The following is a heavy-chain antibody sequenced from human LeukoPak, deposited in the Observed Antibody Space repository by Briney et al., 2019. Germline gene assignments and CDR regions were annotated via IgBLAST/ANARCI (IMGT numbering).Heavy chain of an antibody. CDR1: GYTFASYG. V-gene: IGHV1-18*01. D-gene: IGHD3-10*01. Sequence: ASVKVSCKASGYTFASYGISWVRQAPGQGLEWMGWISAYNGNTNYAQKLQGRVTMTTDTSTSTAYRELRSLRSDDTAVYYCARDKERYYGSGSLYYYYGMDVWGQGTTVTVSS. CDR2: ISAYNGNT. CDR3: ARDKERYYGSGSLYYYYGMDV. J-gene: IGHJ6*02.